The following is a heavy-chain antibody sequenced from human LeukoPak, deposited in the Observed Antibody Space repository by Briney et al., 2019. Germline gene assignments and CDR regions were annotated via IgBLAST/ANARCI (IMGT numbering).Heavy chain of an antibody. CDR2: IYYSGST. CDR1: GGSISRYY. Sequence: SETLSLTCTVSGGSISRYYWSWIRQPPGKGLEWIGYIYYSGSTDYNPSLKSRVTISVDTSKNQFSLKLSSVTAADTAVYYCARHGGYHSPIDYWGQGTLVTVSS. D-gene: IGHD3-22*01. V-gene: IGHV4-59*08. J-gene: IGHJ4*02. CDR3: ARHGGYHSPIDY.